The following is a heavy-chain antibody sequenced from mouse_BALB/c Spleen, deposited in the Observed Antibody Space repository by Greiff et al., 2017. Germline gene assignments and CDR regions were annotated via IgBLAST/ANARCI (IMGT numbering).Heavy chain of an antibody. V-gene: IGHV2-2*02. CDR1: GFSLTSYG. CDR3: ARNEGGFAY. CDR2: IWSGGST. Sequence: VMLVESGPGLVQPSQSLSITCTVSGFSLTSYGVHWVRQSPGKGLEWLGVIWSGGSTDYNAAFISRLSISKYNSKSQVFFKMNSLQANDTAIYYCARNEGGFAYWGQGTLVTVSA. J-gene: IGHJ3*01.